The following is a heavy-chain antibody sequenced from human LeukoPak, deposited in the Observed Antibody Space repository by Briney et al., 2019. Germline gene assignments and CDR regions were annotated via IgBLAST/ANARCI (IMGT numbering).Heavy chain of an antibody. CDR1: GGSISRYY. CDR3: ARPGVGSGRYGAFDI. CDR2: IYYDGST. J-gene: IGHJ3*02. D-gene: IGHD5-18*01. V-gene: IGHV4-59*08. Sequence: PSETLSLTCTVSGGSISRYYWSWIRQPPGKGLEWIGYIYYDGSTNYNPSLKSRVTISLDTSKNLFSLRLSSVTAADTAVYYCARPGVGSGRYGAFDIWGQGTMVTVSS.